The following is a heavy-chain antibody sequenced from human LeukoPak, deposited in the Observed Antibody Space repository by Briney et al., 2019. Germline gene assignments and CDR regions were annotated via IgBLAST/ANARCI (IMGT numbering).Heavy chain of an antibody. CDR2: INTDGSST. V-gene: IGHV3-74*01. CDR3: ASLYCSSTSCPN. CDR1: GFTFSSYW. J-gene: IGHJ4*02. Sequence: GGSLRLSCAASGFTFSSYWMHWVRQAPGKGLVWVSRINTDGSSTSYADSVKGRFTISRDNAKNTLYLQMNSLRAEDTAVYYCASLYCSSTSCPNWGQGTLVTVSS. D-gene: IGHD2-2*01.